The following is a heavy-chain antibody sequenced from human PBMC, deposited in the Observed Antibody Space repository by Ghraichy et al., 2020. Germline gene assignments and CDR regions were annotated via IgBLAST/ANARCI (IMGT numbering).Heavy chain of an antibody. Sequence: GESLNISCAASGFTFSSYAMSWVRQAPGKGLEWVSAISGSGGSTYYADSVKGRFTISRDNSKNTLYLQMNSLRAEDTAVYYCAKDRLDYYDSSGYYHDAFDIWGQGTMVTVSS. CDR3: AKDRLDYYDSSGYYHDAFDI. CDR1: GFTFSSYA. D-gene: IGHD3-22*01. CDR2: ISGSGGST. V-gene: IGHV3-23*01. J-gene: IGHJ3*02.